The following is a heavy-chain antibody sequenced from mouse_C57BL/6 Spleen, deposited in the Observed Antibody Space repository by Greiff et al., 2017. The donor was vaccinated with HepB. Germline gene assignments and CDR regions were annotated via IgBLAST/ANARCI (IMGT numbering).Heavy chain of an antibody. Sequence: VQLQQSGAELVRPGASVTLSCKASGYTFTDYEMHWVKQTPVHGLEWIGAIDPETGGTAYNQKFKGKAILTADKSSSTAYMELRSLTSEDSAVYYCTRDDGNYKDSDYWGQGTTLTVSS. J-gene: IGHJ2*01. CDR1: GYTFTDYE. V-gene: IGHV1-15*01. D-gene: IGHD2-1*01. CDR3: TRDDGNYKDSDY. CDR2: IDPETGGT.